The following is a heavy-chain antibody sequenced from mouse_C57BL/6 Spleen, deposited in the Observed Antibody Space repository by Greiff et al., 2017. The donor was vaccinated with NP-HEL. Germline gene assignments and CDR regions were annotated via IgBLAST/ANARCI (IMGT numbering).Heavy chain of an antibody. V-gene: IGHV5-17*01. Sequence: EVQGVESGGGLVKPGGSLKLSCAASGFTFSDYGMHWVRQAPEKGLEWVAYISSGSSTIYYADTVKGRFTISRDNAKNTLFLQMTSLRSEDTAMYYCAKGAVVAPGYFDVWGTGTTVTVSS. J-gene: IGHJ1*03. D-gene: IGHD1-1*01. CDR3: AKGAVVAPGYFDV. CDR2: ISSGSSTI. CDR1: GFTFSDYG.